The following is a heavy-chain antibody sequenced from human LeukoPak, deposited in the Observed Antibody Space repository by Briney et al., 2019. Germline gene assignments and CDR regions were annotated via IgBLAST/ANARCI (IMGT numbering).Heavy chain of an antibody. D-gene: IGHD1-26*01. CDR1: GFTFDDYA. CDR2: ISWNSGSI. CDR3: AKDMGIEGLKTNYYYYGMDV. J-gene: IGHJ6*02. Sequence: GGSLRLSCAASGFTFDDYAMHWVRQAPGKGLEWVSGISWNSGSIGYADSVKGRFTISRDNAKNSLYLQMNSLRAEDTALYYCAKDMGIEGLKTNYYYYGMDVWGQGTTATVSS. V-gene: IGHV3-9*01.